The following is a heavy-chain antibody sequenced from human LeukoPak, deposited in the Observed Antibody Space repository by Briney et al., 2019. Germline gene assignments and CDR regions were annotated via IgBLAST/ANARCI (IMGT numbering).Heavy chain of an antibody. CDR1: GFTFSSYA. Sequence: PGGSLRLSCAASGFTFSSYAMSWVRQARGKGLEWVSAISGSGGSTYYADSVKGRFTISRDNSKNTLYLQMNSLRAEVTAVYYCAKVSSRLRFLEWLLPFDYWGQGTLVTVSS. J-gene: IGHJ4*02. V-gene: IGHV3-23*01. CDR3: AKVSSRLRFLEWLLPFDY. CDR2: ISGSGGST. D-gene: IGHD3-3*01.